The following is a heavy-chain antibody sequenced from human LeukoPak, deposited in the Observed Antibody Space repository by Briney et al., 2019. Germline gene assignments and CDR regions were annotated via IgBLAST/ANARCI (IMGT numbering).Heavy chain of an antibody. D-gene: IGHD3-22*01. CDR2: INHSGST. V-gene: IGHV4-34*01. CDR1: GGSFSGYY. J-gene: IGHJ4*02. Sequence: SETLSLTCAVYGGSFSGYYWSWIRQPPGKGLEWIGEINHSGSTNYNPSLKSRVTISVDTSKNQFSLKLSSVTAADTAVYYCARGRDSSGYYAGDFDYWAREPWSPSPQ. CDR3: ARGRDSSGYYAGDFDY.